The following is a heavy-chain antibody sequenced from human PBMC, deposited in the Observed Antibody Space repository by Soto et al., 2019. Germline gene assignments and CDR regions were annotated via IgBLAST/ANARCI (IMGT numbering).Heavy chain of an antibody. D-gene: IGHD6-19*01. CDR1: GFTFSTSW. J-gene: IGHJ4*02. CDR2: TNPDGSKK. CDR3: ARDRAWSSFDY. V-gene: IGHV3-7*01. Sequence: PGGSLRLSCTASGFTFSTSWMNWVRQAPGKGLEWVASTNPDGSKKYHVNSVEGRFTISRDNAKNALFLQMDSLRVEDTALYYCARDRAWSSFDYWGQGTLVTVSS.